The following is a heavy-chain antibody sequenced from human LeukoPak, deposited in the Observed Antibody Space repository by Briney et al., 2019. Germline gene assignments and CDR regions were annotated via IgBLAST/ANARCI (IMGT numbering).Heavy chain of an antibody. CDR3: ATDYYVSGSYYRLFY. CDR1: GFTFSSYE. CDR2: ISSSGSTI. J-gene: IGHJ4*02. Sequence: GGSLRLSCAASGFTFSSYEMNWVRQAPGKGLEWVSYISSSGSTIYYADSVKGRFTISRDNAKNTLYLQMNNLRAEDTAIYYCATDYYVSGSYYRLFYWGQGTLVTVSS. V-gene: IGHV3-48*03. D-gene: IGHD3-10*01.